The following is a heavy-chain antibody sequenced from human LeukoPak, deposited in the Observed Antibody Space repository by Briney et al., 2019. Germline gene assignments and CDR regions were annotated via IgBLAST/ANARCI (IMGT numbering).Heavy chain of an antibody. CDR3: ARDRVPPASGVFTYYMDV. CDR1: GFTFSSNA. Sequence: GRSLRLSCAASGFTFSSNAIHWVRQAPGRGLEWVAVISYDGSKKFYADSVKGRFPISRDNSKNTLYLQMNSLRAEDTAVYSCARDRVPPASGVFTYYMDVWGKGTTVIVSS. CDR2: ISYDGSKK. D-gene: IGHD3-10*01. V-gene: IGHV3-30*01. J-gene: IGHJ6*03.